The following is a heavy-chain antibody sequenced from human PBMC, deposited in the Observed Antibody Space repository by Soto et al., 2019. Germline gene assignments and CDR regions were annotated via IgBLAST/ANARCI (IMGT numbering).Heavy chain of an antibody. CDR2: MGGGVDSK. CDR3: ARDQISGWYDN. CDR1: GFAFGRYA. V-gene: IGHV3-23*01. Sequence: EVQLLESGGGLVKPGGSLRLSCAASGFAFGRYALSWVRQAPGKGLEWVSAMGGGVDSKSYADSVKGRFTISRDDPKNTLFLEMNSLRPEDTAIYFCARDQISGWYDNWGQGTLVTVSS. D-gene: IGHD6-19*01. J-gene: IGHJ5*02.